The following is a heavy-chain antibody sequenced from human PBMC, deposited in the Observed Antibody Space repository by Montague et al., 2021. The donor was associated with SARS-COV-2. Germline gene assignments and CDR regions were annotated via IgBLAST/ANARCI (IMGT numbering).Heavy chain of an antibody. CDR3: ARDRAPYGRYSAYDY. CDR1: GFNFKSHP. D-gene: IGHD3-10*01. J-gene: IGHJ4*02. CDR2: ISFDGTNK. Sequence: SLRLSCAASGFNFKSHPMHWVRQAPGKGLEWVTTISFDGTNKYYADAVKGRFTVSRDNSQNTLYLQMNSLRPEDPAVYYCARDRAPYGRYSAYDYWGQGTLVTVSS. V-gene: IGHV3-30*04.